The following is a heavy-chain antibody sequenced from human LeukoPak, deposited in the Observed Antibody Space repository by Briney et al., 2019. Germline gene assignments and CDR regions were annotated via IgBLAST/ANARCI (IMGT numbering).Heavy chain of an antibody. CDR2: IYPDDSET. Sequence: GESLKISCNGSGYSFTNYWIGWVRQMPGKGLEWMGIIYPDDSETRYSPSFQGQDTISADKSITTAYLQWSSLKTSDTAIYYCARRHGNNWTPDYWGQGTLVTVSS. CDR3: ARRHGNNWTPDY. V-gene: IGHV5-51*01. CDR1: GYSFTNYW. J-gene: IGHJ4*02. D-gene: IGHD1-20*01.